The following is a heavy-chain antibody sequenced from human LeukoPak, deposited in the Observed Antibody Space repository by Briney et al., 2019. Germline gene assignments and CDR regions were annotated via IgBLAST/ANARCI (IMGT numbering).Heavy chain of an antibody. CDR1: GFTFSSYW. CDR2: INSDGSST. Sequence: GGSLRLSCAASGFTFSSYWMHWVRQAPGKGLVWVSRINSDGSSTSYADSVRGRFSTSRDNAKNTLYLEMNSLRAEDTAMYYCARGDCSGGRCYCDYWGQGALVTVSS. J-gene: IGHJ4*02. D-gene: IGHD2-15*01. V-gene: IGHV3-74*01. CDR3: ARGDCSGGRCYCDY.